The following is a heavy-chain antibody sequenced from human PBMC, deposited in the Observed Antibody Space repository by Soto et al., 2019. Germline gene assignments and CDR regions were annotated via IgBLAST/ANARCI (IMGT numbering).Heavy chain of an antibody. CDR1: GFTFDDYA. CDR3: AKVGCSGGSCYHVSYFDY. D-gene: IGHD2-15*01. Sequence: EVQLVESGGGLVQPGRSLRLSCAASGFTFDDYAMHWVRQAPGKGLEWVSGISWNSGSIGYADSVKGRFTISRDNAKNSLYLQMNSLRAEDTALYYCAKVGCSGGSCYHVSYFDYWGQGTLVTVSS. J-gene: IGHJ4*02. V-gene: IGHV3-9*01. CDR2: ISWNSGSI.